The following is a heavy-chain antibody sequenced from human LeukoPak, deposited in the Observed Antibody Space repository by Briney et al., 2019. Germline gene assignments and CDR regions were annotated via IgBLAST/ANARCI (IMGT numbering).Heavy chain of an antibody. CDR1: GFTFSSYE. D-gene: IGHD3-10*01. CDR2: ISSSGSTV. J-gene: IGHJ3*02. V-gene: IGHV3-48*03. Sequence: PGGSLRLSCAASGFTFSSYEMNWVRQAPGRGLEWVPYISSSGSTVYYADSVKGRFTVSRDNAKNSLYLQMNSLRDEDTAVYYCAHVKARSGSTFDIWGQGTMVTVSS. CDR3: AHVKARSGSTFDI.